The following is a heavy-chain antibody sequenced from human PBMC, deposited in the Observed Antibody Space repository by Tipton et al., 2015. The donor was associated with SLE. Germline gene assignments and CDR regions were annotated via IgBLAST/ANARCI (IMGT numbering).Heavy chain of an antibody. CDR1: GFTVSSNY. CDR2: IYSGGST. CDR3: ASLDYGDYALDI. Sequence: GSLRLSCAASGFTVSSNYMSWVRQAPGKGLEWVSVIYSGGSTYYADSVKGRFTISRDNSKNTLYLQMNSLRAEDTAVYYCASLDYGDYALDIWGQGTMVTVSS. V-gene: IGHV3-53*01. D-gene: IGHD4-17*01. J-gene: IGHJ3*02.